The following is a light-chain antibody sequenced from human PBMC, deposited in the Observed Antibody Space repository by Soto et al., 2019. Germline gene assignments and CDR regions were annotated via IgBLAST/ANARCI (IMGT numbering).Light chain of an antibody. CDR3: QQSNNHTIS. J-gene: IGKJ5*01. V-gene: IGKV1-12*01. Sequence: DNQLTQSPSSSSASVGDRVTITCRATQAVHSWLAWFPQKPGMAPKXVIYDVSSLQSGVPSRFSGSGSGTECTRTISSLKHEDVETADCQQSNNHTISFGQGTRLEIK. CDR1: QAVHSW. CDR2: DVS.